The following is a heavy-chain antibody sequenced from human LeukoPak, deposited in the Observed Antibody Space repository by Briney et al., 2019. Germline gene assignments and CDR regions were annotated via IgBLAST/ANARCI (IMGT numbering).Heavy chain of an antibody. CDR3: ARGGYFDY. V-gene: IGHV3-30*04. D-gene: IGHD3-16*01. J-gene: IGHJ4*02. CDR1: GFTFSSYA. Sequence: GGSLRLSCAAPGFTFSSYAMHWVRQAPGRGLEWVAVISYDGSNKYYADSVKGRFTISRDNSKNTLYLQMNSLRAEDTAVYYCARGGYFDYWGQGTLVTVSS. CDR2: ISYDGSNK.